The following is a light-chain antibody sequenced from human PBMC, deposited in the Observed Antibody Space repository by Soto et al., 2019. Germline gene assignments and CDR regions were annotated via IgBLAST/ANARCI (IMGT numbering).Light chain of an antibody. CDR2: EVS. J-gene: IGLJ1*01. Sequence: QSALTLHPSASGSPGQSVTISCTGTSSDVGRYNYGSWYQQHPGKAPKLMIYEVSKRPSGVPDRFSGSKSGNTASLTVSGLQAEDEADYYCSSYAGSLYVFGTGTKLTVL. V-gene: IGLV2-8*01. CDR1: SSDVGRYNY. CDR3: SSYAGSLYV.